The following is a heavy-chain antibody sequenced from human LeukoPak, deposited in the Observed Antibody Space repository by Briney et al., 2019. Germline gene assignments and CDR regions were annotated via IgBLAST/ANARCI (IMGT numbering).Heavy chain of an antibody. CDR1: GGSISSGGYS. CDR2: IYHSGST. J-gene: IGHJ5*01. Sequence: SQTLSLTCAVSGGSISSGGYSWSWIRQPPGKGLEWIGYIYHSGSTYYNPSLKSRVTISVDRSKNQFSLKLSSVTAADTAVYYCARGTMIERWFDSWGQGTLVTVSS. V-gene: IGHV4-30-2*01. CDR3: ARGTMIERWFDS. D-gene: IGHD3-22*01.